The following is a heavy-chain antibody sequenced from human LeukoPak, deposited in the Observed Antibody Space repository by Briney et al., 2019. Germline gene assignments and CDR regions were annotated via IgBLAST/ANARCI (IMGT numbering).Heavy chain of an antibody. J-gene: IGHJ4*02. Sequence: GSLRLSCAASGFPFSSYGMHWVRQAPAKGLEGVAFIRYDGNNKYYADSVKRRFTISSDNSKHKPYLHMNSLRDEDRDGYYCARSSLPGIAAAATGYWGQRTLVTVSS. CDR1: GFPFSSYG. CDR3: ARSSLPGIAAAATGY. CDR2: IRYDGNNK. D-gene: IGHD6-13*01. V-gene: IGHV3-30*02.